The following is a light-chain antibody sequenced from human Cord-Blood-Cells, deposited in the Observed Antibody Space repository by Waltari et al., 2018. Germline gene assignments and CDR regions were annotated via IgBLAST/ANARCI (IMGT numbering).Light chain of an antibody. CDR1: QSLLHSNGYNY. CDR3: MQALQTPPWT. J-gene: IGKJ1*01. V-gene: IGKV2-28*01. Sequence: DIVMTQSPLSLPVTPGEPASISCRSSQSLLHSNGYNYLDWYLQKPGQSPQLLIYLGSNRASGVPDRCSGSGSGTDFTLKSSRGEAEDVGVYYCMQALQTPPWTFGQGTKVEIK. CDR2: LGS.